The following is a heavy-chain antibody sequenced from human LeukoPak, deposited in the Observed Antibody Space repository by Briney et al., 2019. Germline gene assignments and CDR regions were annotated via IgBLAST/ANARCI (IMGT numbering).Heavy chain of an antibody. Sequence: PGGSLRLSCAASGFTFSSYAMSWVRQAPGKGLEWDSAISGSGGSTYYADSVKGRFTISRDNSKNTLYLQMNSLRAEDTAVYYCAKLRRRGYYDSSGYSLGHYFDYWGQGTLVTVSS. CDR3: AKLRRRGYYDSSGYSLGHYFDY. CDR1: GFTFSSYA. V-gene: IGHV3-23*01. D-gene: IGHD3-22*01. CDR2: ISGSGGST. J-gene: IGHJ4*02.